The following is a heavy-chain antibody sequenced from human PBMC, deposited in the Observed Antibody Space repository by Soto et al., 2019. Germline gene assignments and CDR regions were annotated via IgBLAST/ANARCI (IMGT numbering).Heavy chain of an antibody. Sequence: XATLSLTCHVCGGSLSGYYWSWIRQPPGKGLEWIGEINYRVSTNYNPSLNSRVTISIDTSKNPFSLKLSSVTAADTAVYYCARAYYYDSSCYRTAYWFDPWGRGTLVTVSS. CDR2: INYRVST. CDR3: ARAYYYDSSCYRTAYWFDP. D-gene: IGHD3-22*01. J-gene: IGHJ5*02. V-gene: IGHV4-34*01. CDR1: GGSLSGYY.